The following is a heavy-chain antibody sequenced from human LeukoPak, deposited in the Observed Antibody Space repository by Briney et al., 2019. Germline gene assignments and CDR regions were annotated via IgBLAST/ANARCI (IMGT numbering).Heavy chain of an antibody. CDR3: ARGQNFYYGSGTY. J-gene: IGHJ4*02. Sequence: ASVKVSCKVSGYTLTELSMHWVRQAPGKGLEWMGGFDPEDGETIYAQKFQGRVTMTEDTSTDTAYMELSRLRSDDTAVYYCARGQNFYYGSGTYWGQGTLVTVSS. V-gene: IGHV1-24*01. CDR2: FDPEDGET. CDR1: GYTLTELS. D-gene: IGHD3-10*01.